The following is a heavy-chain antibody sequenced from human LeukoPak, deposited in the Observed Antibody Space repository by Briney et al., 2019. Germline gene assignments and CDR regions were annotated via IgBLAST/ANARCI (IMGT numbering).Heavy chain of an antibody. V-gene: IGHV1-18*01. J-gene: IGHJ6*03. CDR3: ARYGSGSYEDYYYYYYMDV. D-gene: IGHD3-10*01. CDR1: GYTFTSYG. Sequence: ASVKVSCKASGYTFTSYGISWVRQAPGQGLEWMGWISAYNGNTNYAQKLQGRVTMTTDTSTSTAYMELRSLRSDDTAVYYCARYGSGSYEDYYYYYYMDVWGKGTTVTISS. CDR2: ISAYNGNT.